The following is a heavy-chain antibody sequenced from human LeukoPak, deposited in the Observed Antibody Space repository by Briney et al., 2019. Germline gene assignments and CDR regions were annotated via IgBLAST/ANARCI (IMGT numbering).Heavy chain of an antibody. CDR1: EFTFNRYW. J-gene: IGHJ4*02. CDR2: IKHDGSEA. V-gene: IGHV3-7*04. D-gene: IGHD3-10*01. Sequence: GGSLRISCAASEFTFNRYWMSWVRQAPGKGLEWVANIKHDGSEAHYVDSVKGRFTISRDNAKNSLSLQMNSLNVDDTGVYFCTRDALFGSGRTHLDFWSQGTLVSVSS. CDR3: TRDALFGSGRTHLDF.